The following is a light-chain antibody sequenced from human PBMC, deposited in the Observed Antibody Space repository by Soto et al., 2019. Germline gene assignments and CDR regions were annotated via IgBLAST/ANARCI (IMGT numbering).Light chain of an antibody. CDR1: QGISNL. CDR2: AAS. CDR3: LQHNTYPYT. Sequence: DIQMTQSPSSLSASVGDRVTITCRASQGISNLLGWFQHKPGKAPKRLIYAASSLQGGVPSRFSGSGSGTEFTLTITGLEPEDFADYYCLQHNTYPYTFGQGTKLEIK. J-gene: IGKJ2*01. V-gene: IGKV1-17*01.